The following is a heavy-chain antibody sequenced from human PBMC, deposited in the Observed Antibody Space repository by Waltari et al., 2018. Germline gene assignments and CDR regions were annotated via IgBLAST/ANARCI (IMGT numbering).Heavy chain of an antibody. V-gene: IGHV4-38-2*02. Sequence: QVQLEESGPGLVKPSGALSLTCTVSGYSISSDYYWGWFRQPPGKGLEWIGSIYHSGSTYYNPSLKSPATISVDTSKNQFSLNLSSMTAADTAVYYCAKYSGYDFDYWGQGTLVTVSS. CDR1: GYSISSDYY. J-gene: IGHJ4*02. CDR3: AKYSGYDFDY. CDR2: IYHSGST. D-gene: IGHD5-12*01.